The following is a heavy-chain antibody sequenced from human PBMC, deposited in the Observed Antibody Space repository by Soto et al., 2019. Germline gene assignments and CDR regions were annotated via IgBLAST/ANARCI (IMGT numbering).Heavy chain of an antibody. J-gene: IGHJ6*02. CDR2: IIPIFGTA. CDR3: ARFDRPAAEYYYYYGMDV. V-gene: IGHV1-69*06. CDR1: GGTFSSYA. D-gene: IGHD2-2*01. Sequence: GASVKVSCKASGGTFSSYAISWVRQAPGQGLEWMGGIIPIFGTANYAQKFQGRVTITADKSTSTAYMELSSLRSEDTAVYYCARFDRPAAEYYYYYGMDVWGQGTTGTVSS.